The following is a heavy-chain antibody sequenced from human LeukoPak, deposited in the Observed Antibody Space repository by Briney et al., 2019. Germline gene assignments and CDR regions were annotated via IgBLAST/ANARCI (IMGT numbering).Heavy chain of an antibody. V-gene: IGHV3-23*01. Sequence: SGGSLRLSCAASGFTFSTYAMSWVRQAPGKGLEWVSTISGSGANTYYADSVRGRFTISRDNSKDTLYLQMNSLRAEDTAVYYCAKQRSDSSSQPFDYWGQGTLVTVSS. J-gene: IGHJ4*02. D-gene: IGHD6-6*01. CDR2: ISGSGANT. CDR3: AKQRSDSSSQPFDY. CDR1: GFTFSTYA.